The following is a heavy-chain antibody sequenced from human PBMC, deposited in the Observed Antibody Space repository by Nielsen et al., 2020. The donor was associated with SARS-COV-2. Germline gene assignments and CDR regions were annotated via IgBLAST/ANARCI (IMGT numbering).Heavy chain of an antibody. Sequence: GESLKISCKGSGYSFTIYWIGWVRQMPGKGLEWMGIIYPGDSDTRYSPSFQGQVTISADKSISTAYLQWSSLKASDTDMYYCARSQARPYFDYWGQGTLVTVSS. CDR3: ARSQARPYFDY. CDR2: IYPGDSDT. CDR1: GYSFTIYW. V-gene: IGHV5-51*01. J-gene: IGHJ4*02. D-gene: IGHD6-6*01.